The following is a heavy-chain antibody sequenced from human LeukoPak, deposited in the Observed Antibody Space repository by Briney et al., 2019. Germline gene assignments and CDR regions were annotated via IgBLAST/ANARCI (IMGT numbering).Heavy chain of an antibody. V-gene: IGHV3-74*03. CDR2: ITSDGSIT. J-gene: IGHJ5*02. Sequence: PGGSLRLSCAASGFTFNNYWMHWVRQAPGKGLVWVSRITSDGSITEYADSVKGRFTVSRDNAKNTLYLQMNSLRAEDTAVYYCARDGNNWIDEGAWGQGTPVTVSS. D-gene: IGHD1-1*01. CDR3: ARDGNNWIDEGA. CDR1: GFTFNNYW.